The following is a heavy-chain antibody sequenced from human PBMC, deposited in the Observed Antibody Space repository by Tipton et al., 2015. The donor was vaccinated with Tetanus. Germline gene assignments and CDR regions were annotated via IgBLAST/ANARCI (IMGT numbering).Heavy chain of an antibody. CDR2: ISASGGST. Sequence: SLRLSCAASGFTFDDSAMSWVRQAPGKGLEWVSAISASGGSTYYSDPVKGRFTVSRDNFKNTLYLEMHSLRVDDTAIYYCAKDFSDRSNWYMLSVSWGQGTLVTVSS. D-gene: IGHD6-13*01. V-gene: IGHV3-23*01. J-gene: IGHJ5*01. CDR3: AKDFSDRSNWYMLSVS. CDR1: GFTFDDSA.